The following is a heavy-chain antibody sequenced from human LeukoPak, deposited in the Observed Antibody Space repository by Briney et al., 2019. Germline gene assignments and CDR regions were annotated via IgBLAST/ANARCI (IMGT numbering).Heavy chain of an antibody. V-gene: IGHV1-2*02. CDR2: INSNSGDT. D-gene: IGHD2-15*01. Sequence: GPSVKLSCETSGYAFTGHYIHWVRQTPGQGLEWLGWINSNSGDTKNEEKFQGRVTMTRDTSITTVYMDLTRLTSDDAAVYYCARVGLGKDTAFDIWGQGTMVTVSS. J-gene: IGHJ3*02. CDR3: ARVGLGKDTAFDI. CDR1: GYAFTGHY.